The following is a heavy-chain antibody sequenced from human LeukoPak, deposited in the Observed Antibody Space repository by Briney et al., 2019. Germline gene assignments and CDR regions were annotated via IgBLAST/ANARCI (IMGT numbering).Heavy chain of an antibody. Sequence: ASVKVSCKASGYTFTSYAMHWVRQAPGQRLEWMGWINAGNGNTKYSQKFQGRVTITRDTSATTSYMELSSLRSEDTAVYYYAREQRVGGDFPWGQGTLVTVSS. CDR2: INAGNGNT. D-gene: IGHD2-21*02. V-gene: IGHV1-3*01. CDR1: GYTFTSYA. J-gene: IGHJ5*02. CDR3: AREQRVGGDFP.